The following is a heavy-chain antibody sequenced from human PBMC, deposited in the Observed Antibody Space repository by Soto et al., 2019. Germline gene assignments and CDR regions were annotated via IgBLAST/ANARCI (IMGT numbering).Heavy chain of an antibody. CDR3: ARDPYGGIPEGWLDP. J-gene: IGHJ5*02. D-gene: IGHD2-15*01. CDR2: IYYSGST. V-gene: IGHV4-61*01. CDR1: GGSVSSVIYY. Sequence: SETLSLTCTVSGGSVSSVIYYWSWIRQPPGKGLEWIGYIYYSGSTNYNPSLKSRVTISVDTSKNQFSLKLSSVTAADTAVYYCARDPYGGIPEGWLDPWGQGTLVTVSS.